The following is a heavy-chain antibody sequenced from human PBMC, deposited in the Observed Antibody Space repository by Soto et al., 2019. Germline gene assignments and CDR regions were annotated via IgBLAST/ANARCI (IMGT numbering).Heavy chain of an antibody. Sequence: SLRLSCAASGFTFSDYYMNWIRQAPGQGLEWLSFINPRGETRYIADSIRGRFTFSRDNARRSLYVQTNSLRAEDTAVYYCARSGLPLIEILDYWGHGTLVTVSS. V-gene: IGHV3-11*01. J-gene: IGHJ4*01. CDR1: GFTFSDYY. D-gene: IGHD1-1*01. CDR3: ARSGLPLIEILDY. CDR2: INPRGETR.